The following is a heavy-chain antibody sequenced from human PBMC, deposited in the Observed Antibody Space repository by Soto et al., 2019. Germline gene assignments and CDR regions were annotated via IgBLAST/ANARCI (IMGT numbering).Heavy chain of an antibody. CDR3: ARQAID. CDR2: VYYSGTT. CDR1: GGSISDYY. J-gene: IGHJ4*02. V-gene: IGHV4-59*08. Sequence: QVQLQESGPGLVKPWETLSLTCTVSGGSISDYYWSWFRQAPGKGLDWIGYVYYSGTTNYNPSLQSRVTMSVDTSKNQFSLKLSSVTAADTAVYYCARQAIDWGQGTLVTVSS.